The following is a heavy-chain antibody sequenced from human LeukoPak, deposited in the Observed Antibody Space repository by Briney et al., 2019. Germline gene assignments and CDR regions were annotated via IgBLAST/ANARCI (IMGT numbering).Heavy chain of an antibody. J-gene: IGHJ4*02. CDR1: GYTFTGYY. CDR2: INPNSGGT. D-gene: IGHD5-12*01. CDR3: ARANPGATIKGY. V-gene: IGHV1-2*02. Sequence: ASVKVSCTASGYTFTGYYMHWVRQAPGQGLEWMGWINPNSGGTNYAQKFQGRVTVTRDTSISTAYMELSRLRSDDTAVYYCARANPGATIKGYWGQGTLVTVSS.